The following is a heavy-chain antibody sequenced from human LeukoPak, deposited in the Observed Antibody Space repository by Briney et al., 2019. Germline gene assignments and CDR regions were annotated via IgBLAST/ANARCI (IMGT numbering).Heavy chain of an antibody. CDR3: ARVDCSGTSCPDGKYYYYYYGMDV. CDR2: INPSGGST. J-gene: IGHJ6*02. CDR1: GYTFTSYY. Sequence: ASVKVSCKASGYTFTSYYMHWVRQAPGQGLEWMGIINPSGGSTSYAQKFQGRVTMTRDTSTSTVYMELSSLRSEDTAVYYCARVDCSGTSCPDGKYYYYYYGMDVWGQGTTVTVSS. D-gene: IGHD2-2*01. V-gene: IGHV1-46*01.